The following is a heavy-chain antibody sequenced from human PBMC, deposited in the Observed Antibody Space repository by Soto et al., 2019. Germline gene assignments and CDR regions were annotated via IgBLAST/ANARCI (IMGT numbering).Heavy chain of an antibody. CDR3: ARIDFWSGMDV. CDR1: GFTFSSFW. V-gene: IGHV3-74*01. Sequence: EVQLVESGGGLVQPGGSLRVSCAASGFTFSSFWMYWVRQAPGKGLAWVSRINSDGSSTNYADSVRGRVTISRDNAKNTLYLQMNSLRAEDRAVYYCARIDFWSGMDVWGQGTTVTVSS. D-gene: IGHD3-3*01. CDR2: INSDGSST. J-gene: IGHJ6*02.